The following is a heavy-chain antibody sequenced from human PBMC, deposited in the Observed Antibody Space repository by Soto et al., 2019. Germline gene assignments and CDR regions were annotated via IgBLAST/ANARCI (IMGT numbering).Heavy chain of an antibody. CDR1: GASISSYY. CDR3: ARWRYYDSSGYYPYYFDY. V-gene: IGHV4-59*01. J-gene: IGHJ4*02. Sequence: SETLSLTCTVSGASISSYYCCWIRLPPRTGQEWIGYIYYSGSTNYNPSLKSRVTISVDTPKNQCSLKLSSVTAADTAVYYCARWRYYDSSGYYPYYFDYWGQGTLVTVSS. D-gene: IGHD3-22*01. CDR2: IYYSGST.